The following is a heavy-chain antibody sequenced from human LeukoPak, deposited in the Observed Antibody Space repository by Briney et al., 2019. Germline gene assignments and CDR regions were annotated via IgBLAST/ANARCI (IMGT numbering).Heavy chain of an antibody. Sequence: ASVKVSCKASGYTFTGYYMHWVRQAPGQGLEWMGWINPNSGGTNYAQKFQGRVTMTGDTSISTAYMELSRLRSDDTAVYYCARRRAPGYYYMDVWGKGTTVTVSS. CDR3: ARRRAPGYYYMDV. CDR2: INPNSGGT. D-gene: IGHD3-10*01. CDR1: GYTFTGYY. V-gene: IGHV1-2*02. J-gene: IGHJ6*03.